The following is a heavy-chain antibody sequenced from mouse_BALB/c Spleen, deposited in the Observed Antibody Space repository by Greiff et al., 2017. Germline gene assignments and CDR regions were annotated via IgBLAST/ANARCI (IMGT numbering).Heavy chain of an antibody. J-gene: IGHJ3*01. Sequence: QVQLQQSGAELVKPGTSVKLSCKASGYNFTSYWINWVKLRPGQGLEWIGDIYPGSGSTNYNEKFKSKATLTVDTSSSTAYMQLSSLASEDSALYYCARLGDYGTWFAYWGQGTLVTVSA. CDR3: ARLGDYGTWFAY. CDR1: GYNFTSYW. D-gene: IGHD1-1*02. V-gene: IGHV1-55*01. CDR2: IYPGSGST.